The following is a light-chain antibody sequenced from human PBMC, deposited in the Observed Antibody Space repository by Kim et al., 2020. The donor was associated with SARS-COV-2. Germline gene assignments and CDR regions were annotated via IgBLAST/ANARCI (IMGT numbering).Light chain of an antibody. CDR1: TYNIGAGYE. CDR2: GNS. V-gene: IGLV1-40*01. Sequence: QRVTISCTGRTYNIGAGYELHWYQQLPGTAPNHRIYGNSNRPSGVPDRFSGSKSGTSASLAITGLQAEDEADYYCQSYDSSLSGWVFGGGTQLTVL. J-gene: IGLJ3*02. CDR3: QSYDSSLSGWV.